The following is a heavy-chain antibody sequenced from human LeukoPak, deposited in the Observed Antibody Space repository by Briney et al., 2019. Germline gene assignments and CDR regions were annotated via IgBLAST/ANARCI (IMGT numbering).Heavy chain of an antibody. V-gene: IGHV1-69*05. D-gene: IGHD6-13*01. CDR3: AREMAPGSSSWYD. CDR1: GGTFSSYA. J-gene: IGHJ4*02. CDR2: IIPIFGTA. Sequence: SVKVSCKASGGTFSSYAISWVRQAPGQGLEWMGRIIPIFGTANYAQKFQGRVTITTDESTSTAYMELSSLRSEDTAVYYCAREMAPGSSSWYDWGQGTLVTVSS.